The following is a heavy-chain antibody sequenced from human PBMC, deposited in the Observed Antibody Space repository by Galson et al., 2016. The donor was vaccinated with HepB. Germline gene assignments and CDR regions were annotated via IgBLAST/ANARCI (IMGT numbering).Heavy chain of an antibody. CDR2: ITSSGSTI. V-gene: IGHV3-11*01. J-gene: IGHJ4*02. Sequence: SLRLSCAASGFTFSDYYMSWIRQAPGKGLEWVSYITSSGSTIYYADSVKGRFTISRDNAKNSLYLRMNSLRAEDTAVYYCARVIRDGYNSRSLDYWGQGTLVTVSS. CDR3: ARVIRDGYNSRSLDY. D-gene: IGHD5-24*01. CDR1: GFTFSDYY.